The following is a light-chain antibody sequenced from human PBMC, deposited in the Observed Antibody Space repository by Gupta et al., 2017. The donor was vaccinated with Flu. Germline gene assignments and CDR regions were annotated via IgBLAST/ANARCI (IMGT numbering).Light chain of an antibody. V-gene: IGKV3-15*01. CDR2: GAS. J-gene: IGKJ3*01. Sequence: EIVMTQSPATLSVSPGERATLSCRASQSVSSNLAWYQQKPGQAPRLLIYGASTRATGIPARFSGSGSGTEFTLTISSLQSEDLAVYYCQQYKNWPPFTFGPGTKVDIK. CDR1: QSVSSN. CDR3: QQYKNWPPFT.